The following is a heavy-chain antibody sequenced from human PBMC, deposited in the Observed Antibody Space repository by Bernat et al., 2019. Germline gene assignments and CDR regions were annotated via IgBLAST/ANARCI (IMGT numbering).Heavy chain of an antibody. CDR3: ARDYGQYSSSWYGVDNWFDP. V-gene: IGHV3-74*01. Sequence: EVQLVESGGGLVQPGGSLRLSCAASGFTFSSYWMHWVRQAPGKGLVWVSRINSDGSSTSYADSVKGRYTKSRDTAKNTMYQQMNSLRAEDTAVYYCARDYGQYSSSWYGVDNWFDPWGQGTLVTVSS. J-gene: IGHJ5*02. CDR1: GFTFSSYW. CDR2: INSDGSST. D-gene: IGHD6-13*01.